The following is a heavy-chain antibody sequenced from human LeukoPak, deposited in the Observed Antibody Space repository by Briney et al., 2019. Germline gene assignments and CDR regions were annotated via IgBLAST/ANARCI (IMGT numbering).Heavy chain of an antibody. CDR1: GFTFSSYS. CDR3: ARDLITGTTGAFDI. Sequence: PGGSLRLSCEASGFTFSSYSMNWVRQAPGKGLEWVSSISSSSYIYYADSVKGRFTISRDNAKNSLYLQMNSLRAEDTAVYYCARDLITGTTGAFDIWGQGTMVTVSS. J-gene: IGHJ3*02. V-gene: IGHV3-21*01. D-gene: IGHD1-20*01. CDR2: ISSSSYI.